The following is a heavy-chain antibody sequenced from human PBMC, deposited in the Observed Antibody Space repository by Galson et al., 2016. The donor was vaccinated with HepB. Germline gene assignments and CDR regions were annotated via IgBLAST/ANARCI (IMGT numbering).Heavy chain of an antibody. CDR3: ARDFVGPLAVAGPSP. Sequence: SLRLSCAVSGFTFEDYAMHWVRQAPGKGLEWVSGISWNSGTIGYADSVKGRFTISRDNARNSLYLQMNSLKVEDTALYFCARDFVGPLAVAGPSPWGQGTLVTVSS. V-gene: IGHV3-9*01. CDR1: GFTFEDYA. J-gene: IGHJ5*02. D-gene: IGHD6-19*01. CDR2: ISWNSGTI.